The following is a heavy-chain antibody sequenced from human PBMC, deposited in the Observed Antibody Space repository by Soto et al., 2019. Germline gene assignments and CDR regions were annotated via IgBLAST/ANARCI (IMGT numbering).Heavy chain of an antibody. CDR3: EPHTPGSYYYGMDV. CDR1: GFTFSSYA. J-gene: IGHJ6*02. CDR2: ISGSGGST. V-gene: IGHV3-23*01. Sequence: HPGGSLRLSCAASGFTFSSYAMSWVRQAPGKGLEWVSAISGSGGSTYYADSVKGRFTISRDNSKNTLYLQMNSLRAEDTAVYYCEPHTPGSYYYGMDVWGQGTTVTVSS. D-gene: IGHD6-25*01.